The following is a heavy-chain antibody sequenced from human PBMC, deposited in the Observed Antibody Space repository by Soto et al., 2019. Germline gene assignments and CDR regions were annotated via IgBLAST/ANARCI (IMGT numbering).Heavy chain of an antibody. CDR1: GGTFSSYT. Sequence: QVQLVQSGAEVKKPGSSVKVSCKASGGTFSSYTISWVRQAPGQGLEWMGRIIPILGIANYAQKFQGRVTITADKSTSTAYMGLSSLRSEDTAVYYCARALFSAEGYYGMDVWGQGTTVTVSS. J-gene: IGHJ6*02. CDR3: ARALFSAEGYYGMDV. V-gene: IGHV1-69*02. D-gene: IGHD6-13*01. CDR2: IIPILGIA.